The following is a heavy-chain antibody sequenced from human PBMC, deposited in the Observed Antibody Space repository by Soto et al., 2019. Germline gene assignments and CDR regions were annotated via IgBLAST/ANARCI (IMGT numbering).Heavy chain of an antibody. CDR3: AKGDDYYDSDGPIDF. D-gene: IGHD3-22*01. V-gene: IGHV3-23*01. Sequence: TGGSLRLSCAASGFSFSNYAMNWVRQAPGKGLEWVSSISGSGRRTYYADSVKGRFTISRDNFLKTMSLTMNSLRAEDTAIYYCAKGDDYYDSDGPIDFWGQGTLVTVSS. J-gene: IGHJ4*02. CDR1: GFSFSNYA. CDR2: ISGSGRRT.